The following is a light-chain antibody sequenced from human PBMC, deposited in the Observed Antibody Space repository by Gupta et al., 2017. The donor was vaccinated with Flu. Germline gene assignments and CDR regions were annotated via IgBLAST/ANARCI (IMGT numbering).Light chain of an antibody. CDR1: QSVSTY. V-gene: IGKV3-11*01. CDR3: QQRVNWPQT. Sequence: EIVLTQSPATLSLSPGERATLSCRASQSVSTYLAWYQHIPGQAPRLLIYDASTRATGMPARFSGSGSGTDFTLTISSLEPEDFAVYYCQQRVNWPQTFGEGTRVEIK. J-gene: IGKJ4*01. CDR2: DAS.